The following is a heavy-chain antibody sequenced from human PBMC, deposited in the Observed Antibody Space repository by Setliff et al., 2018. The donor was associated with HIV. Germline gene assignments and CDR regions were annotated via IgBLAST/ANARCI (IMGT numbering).Heavy chain of an antibody. D-gene: IGHD5-18*01. J-gene: IGHJ4*02. CDR2: MYYSGST. Sequence: SETLSLTCTVSGGSISSSSYYWGWARQPPGKGLEWIGSMYYSGSTYYTPSLKSRITISLDTSKNQFSLRMRSVTAADTAVYYCARVFVDTAVLRVLEYYFDSWGRGTLVTVSS. CDR1: GGSISSSSYY. CDR3: ARVFVDTAVLRVLEYYFDS. V-gene: IGHV4-39*07.